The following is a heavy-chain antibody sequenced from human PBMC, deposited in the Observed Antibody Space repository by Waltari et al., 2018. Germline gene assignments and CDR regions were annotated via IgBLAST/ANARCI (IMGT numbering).Heavy chain of an antibody. V-gene: IGHV3-73*01. CDR1: GLIFSAFA. J-gene: IGHJ4*02. Sequence: EVQLVESGGALVQPGGSLKLSCAASGLIFSAFAIHWVRQASGKGPEWVGRIRSRTKGDATAYTASAEGRFTISRDDSDNTVYLQMNSLKTDDTAVYYCIRPFERGIDWGQGTLVTVSS. CDR3: IRPFERGID. D-gene: IGHD7-27*01. CDR2: IRSRTKGDAT.